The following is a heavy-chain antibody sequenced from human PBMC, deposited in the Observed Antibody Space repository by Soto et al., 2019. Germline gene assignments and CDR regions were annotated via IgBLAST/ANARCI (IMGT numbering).Heavy chain of an antibody. CDR1: GFTFSSYW. CDR2: IKQDGSEK. J-gene: IGHJ4*02. D-gene: IGHD5-12*01. Sequence: EVQLVESGGGLVQPGGSLRLSCAASGFTFSSYWMSWVCQAPGKGLEWVANIKQDGSEKYYVDSVKGRFTISRDNAKNSLYLQMNSLRAEDTAVYYCARDIFRGVATPPGCFDYWGQGTLVTVSS. V-gene: IGHV3-7*01. CDR3: ARDIFRGVATPPGCFDY.